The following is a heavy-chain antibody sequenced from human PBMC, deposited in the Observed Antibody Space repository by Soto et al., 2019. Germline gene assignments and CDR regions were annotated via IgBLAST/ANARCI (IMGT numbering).Heavy chain of an antibody. V-gene: IGHV3-33*01. CDR3: PRDYFGAVSHFDY. CDR1: GFTFSSYG. Sequence: QVQLVESGGGVVQPGRSLRLSCAASGFTFSSYGMHWVRQAPGKGLEWVAVIWYDRSNTYYAASVKGRFTISRDNSKNTLYLQINSLTAEDTAVSYCPRDYFGAVSHFDYWGQRRLVTVSS. CDR2: IWYDRSNT. D-gene: IGHD3-10*01. J-gene: IGHJ4*02.